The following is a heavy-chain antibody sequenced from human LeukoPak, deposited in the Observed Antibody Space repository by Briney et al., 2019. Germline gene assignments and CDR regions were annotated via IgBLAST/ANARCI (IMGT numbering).Heavy chain of an antibody. CDR3: ARDLGYCSSTSCRIDY. J-gene: IGHJ4*02. CDR1: GYTFTSYG. D-gene: IGHD2-2*01. Sequence: ASVKVSCEASGYTFTSYGISWVRQAPGQGLEWMGWISAYNGNINYAQKLQGRVTMTTDTSTNTAYMELRSLRADDTAVYYCARDLGYCSSTSCRIDYWGQGTLVTVSS. V-gene: IGHV1-18*01. CDR2: ISAYNGNI.